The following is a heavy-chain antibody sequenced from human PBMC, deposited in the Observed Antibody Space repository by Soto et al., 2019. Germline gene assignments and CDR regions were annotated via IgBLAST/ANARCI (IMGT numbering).Heavy chain of an antibody. J-gene: IGHJ4*02. V-gene: IGHV1-18*04. CDR3: ARESDYDILTGSDY. CDR1: GYTFTSYG. Sequence: ASVKVSCKASGYTFTSYGISWVRQAPGQGLEWMGWISAYNGNTNYAQKLQGRVTMTTDTSTSTAYVELRSLRSDDTAVYYCARESDYDILTGSDYWGQGTLVTVSS. CDR2: ISAYNGNT. D-gene: IGHD3-9*01.